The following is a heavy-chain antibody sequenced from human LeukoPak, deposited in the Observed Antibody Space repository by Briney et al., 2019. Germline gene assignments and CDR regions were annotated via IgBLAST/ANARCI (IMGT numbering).Heavy chain of an antibody. CDR3: AKARYGTGTYSAFDI. V-gene: IGHV3-23*01. D-gene: IGHD3-10*01. J-gene: IGHJ3*02. Sequence: PGGSLRLSCAASGLTFTNYAMTWVRQAPGKGPEWVSTITGSGTSTYYADSVKGRFTISRDISKNTLYLHMNSLRADDTALYYCAKARYGTGTYSAFDIWGQGTMVTVSP. CDR2: ITGSGTST. CDR1: GLTFTNYA.